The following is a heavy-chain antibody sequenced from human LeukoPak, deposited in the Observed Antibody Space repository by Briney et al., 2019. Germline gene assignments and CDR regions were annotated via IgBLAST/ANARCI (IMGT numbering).Heavy chain of an antibody. CDR3: AKPPGYGAYDAFDI. Sequence: PGGSLRLSCAASGFTFSNYAMIWVRQVPGKGLEWVSSISSGAEVTYYADSVKGRFTISRDNSKSKLFMQMNSLRAEDTAVYYCAKPPGYGAYDAFDIWGQGTMVTVSS. CDR2: ISSGAEVT. CDR1: GFTFSNYA. D-gene: IGHD3-10*01. V-gene: IGHV3-23*01. J-gene: IGHJ3*02.